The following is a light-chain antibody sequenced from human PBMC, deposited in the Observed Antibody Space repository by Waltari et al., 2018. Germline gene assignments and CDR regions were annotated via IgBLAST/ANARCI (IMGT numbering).Light chain of an antibody. CDR2: WAS. CDR1: QSVLYSSNNMDY. V-gene: IGKV4-1*01. Sequence: DIVMTQSPDSLPVSLGERATINCKSSQSVLYSSNNMDYLAWYQQKPGQPPKLLIYWASTRESGVPDRFSGSGSGTDFTLTISSLQAEDVAVYFCQQYYSIPHTFGQETKLEIK. CDR3: QQYYSIPHT. J-gene: IGKJ2*01.